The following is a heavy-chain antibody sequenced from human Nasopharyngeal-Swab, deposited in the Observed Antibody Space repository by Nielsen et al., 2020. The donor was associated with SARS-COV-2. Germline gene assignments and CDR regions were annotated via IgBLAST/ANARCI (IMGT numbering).Heavy chain of an antibody. D-gene: IGHD1-26*01. CDR2: IYPGDSDT. CDR3: TRTGGSYGQGGDY. Sequence: GGSLRLSCKGSGYSFTSYWIGWVRQMPGKGLEWMGIIYPGDSDTSYSPSFQGQVTISADKSISTAYLQWSSLKASDTAMYYCTRTGGSYGQGGDYWGQGTLVTVSS. V-gene: IGHV5-51*01. CDR1: GYSFTSYW. J-gene: IGHJ4*02.